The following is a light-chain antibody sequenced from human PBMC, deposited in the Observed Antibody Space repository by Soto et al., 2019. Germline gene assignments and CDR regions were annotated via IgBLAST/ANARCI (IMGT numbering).Light chain of an antibody. V-gene: IGKV1-39*01. CDR2: AAS. CDR1: QRISSY. CDR3: QHSYSAPLT. Sequence: DIQMTQSPSSLSASVGDRVTITCRASQRISSYLNWYQQKPGKAPKILIYAASNLQSGVPSRFSGSRSGTDFTLNISSLQPEDFATYYCQHSYSAPLTFGQGTKVEIK. J-gene: IGKJ1*01.